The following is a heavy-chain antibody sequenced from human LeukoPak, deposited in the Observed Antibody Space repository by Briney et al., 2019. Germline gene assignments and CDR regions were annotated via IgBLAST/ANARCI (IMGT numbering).Heavy chain of an antibody. CDR3: ARQRTVSTTRGFDI. J-gene: IGHJ3*02. D-gene: IGHD5/OR15-5a*01. CDR1: GDSIKNGAYT. CDR2: IYHSGST. Sequence: SETLSLTCAVSGDSIKNGAYTWSWIRQPPGKGLERIGDIYHSGSTNYNPSLKSRVTLSVDMSKNQFSLNLSSVTAADTAVYWCARQRTVSTTRGFDIWGQGTMVTVSS. V-gene: IGHV4-30-2*01.